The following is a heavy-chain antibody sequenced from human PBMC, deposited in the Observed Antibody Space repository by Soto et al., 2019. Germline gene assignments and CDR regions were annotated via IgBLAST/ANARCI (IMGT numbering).Heavy chain of an antibody. V-gene: IGHV4-34*01. CDR2: INHSGST. CDR1: GGSCSGYY. D-gene: IGHD3-3*01. Sequence: SETLSLTCAVYGGSCSGYYWSWIRQPPGKGLEWIGSINHSGSTYYNPSLKSRVTISVDTSKNQFSLKLSSVTAADTAVYYCAREYDFWSGYTPNWFDPWGQGTLVTVSS. CDR3: AREYDFWSGYTPNWFDP. J-gene: IGHJ5*02.